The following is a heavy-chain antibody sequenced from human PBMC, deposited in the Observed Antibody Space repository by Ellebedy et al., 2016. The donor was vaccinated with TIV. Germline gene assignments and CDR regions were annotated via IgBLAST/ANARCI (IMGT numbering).Heavy chain of an antibody. CDR3: ARTFSPHCSSGVCYMAYYFDY. CDR1: GGSISSNNSS. D-gene: IGHD2-8*01. Sequence: MPSETLSLTCTVSGGSISSNNSSWGWIRQPPGKGLEWIGNIYYSGSTYHSPSLKSQVTISVDTSKNQFSLKLSSVTAADTAVYYCARTFSPHCSSGVCYMAYYFDYWGQGTLVTVSS. V-gene: IGHV4-39*01. CDR2: IYYSGST. J-gene: IGHJ4*02.